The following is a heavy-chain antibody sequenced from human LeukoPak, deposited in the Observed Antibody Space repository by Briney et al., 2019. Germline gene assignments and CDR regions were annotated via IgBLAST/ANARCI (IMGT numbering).Heavy chain of an antibody. V-gene: IGHV3-23*01. Sequence: GGSLRLSCAASGFTFSSYAMSWVRQAPGKGLEWVSAISGSGGSTYYADSVKGRFTISRDNSKNTLYLQMNSLRAEGTAVYYCAKDGRGAAIFYYYGMDVWGQGTTVTVSS. J-gene: IGHJ6*02. CDR2: ISGSGGST. D-gene: IGHD2-2*02. CDR3: AKDGRGAAIFYYYGMDV. CDR1: GFTFSSYA.